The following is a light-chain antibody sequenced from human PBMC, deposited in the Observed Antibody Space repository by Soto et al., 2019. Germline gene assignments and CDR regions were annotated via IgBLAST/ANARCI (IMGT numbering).Light chain of an antibody. Sequence: EIVLTQSPGTLSLSPGERATLSCRASQSISNTYLAWYQQKPGQAPRLLICDASSRATGIPDRFSGSGSGTDFTLTISRLEPEDFAVYYCQQYGMSPGLFTFGRGTKVDIK. J-gene: IGKJ3*01. V-gene: IGKV3-20*01. CDR2: DAS. CDR3: QQYGMSPGLFT. CDR1: QSISNTY.